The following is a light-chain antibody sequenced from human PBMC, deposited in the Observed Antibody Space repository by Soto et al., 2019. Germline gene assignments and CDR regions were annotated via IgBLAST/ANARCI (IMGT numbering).Light chain of an antibody. J-gene: IGLJ1*01. CDR2: EVS. Sequence: QSVLTQPASVSLSPGQSITISCTGTSSDIGDYNYVSWYQQYPGKAPKLIISEVSSRPSGISNRFSGSKSASTASLTISGLQPEDEADYYCCSYSTTIPYVFGTGTKVTVL. CDR3: CSYSTTIPYV. CDR1: SSDIGDYNY. V-gene: IGLV2-14*01.